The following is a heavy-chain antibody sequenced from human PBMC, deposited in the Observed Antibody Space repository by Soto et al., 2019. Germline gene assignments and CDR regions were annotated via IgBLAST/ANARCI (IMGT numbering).Heavy chain of an antibody. CDR1: EFTFSNAW. V-gene: IGHV3-15*01. Sequence: EVQLVESGGGLVKPGGSLRLSCAASEFTFSNAWMSWVRQAPGKGLEWVGRIKSKTDGGTTDYAAPVKGRFTISRDDSKNTLYLQMNSLNTEDTAVYYCTTGYASGWKGVFDYWGQGTLVTVSS. CDR2: IKSKTDGGTT. CDR3: TTGYASGWKGVFDY. J-gene: IGHJ4*02. D-gene: IGHD6-19*01.